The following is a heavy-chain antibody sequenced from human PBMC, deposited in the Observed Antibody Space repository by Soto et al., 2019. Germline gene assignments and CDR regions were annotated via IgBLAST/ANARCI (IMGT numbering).Heavy chain of an antibody. CDR1: GFTFSSYG. J-gene: IGHJ4*02. D-gene: IGHD4-17*01. Sequence: SLRLSCAASGFTFSSYGMHWVRQAPGKGLEWVAVISYDGSNKYYADSVKGRFTISRDNSKNTLYLQMNSLRAEDTAVYYCAKAVTTVSRFGYWRQGTLVTVPQ. V-gene: IGHV3-30*18. CDR2: ISYDGSNK. CDR3: AKAVTTVSRFGY.